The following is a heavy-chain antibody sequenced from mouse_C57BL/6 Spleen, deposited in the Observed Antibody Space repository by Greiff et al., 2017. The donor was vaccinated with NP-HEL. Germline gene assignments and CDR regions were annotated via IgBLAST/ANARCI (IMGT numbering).Heavy chain of an antibody. J-gene: IGHJ4*01. Sequence: QVQLQQPGAELVRPGTSVKFSCKASGYTFTSYWMHWVKPRPGQGLEWIGVIYPSDSYTNYNQKFKGKATLTVDTSSSTAYMQLSSLTSEDSAVYYCARDYGSSYDYAMDDWGQGTSVTVSS. CDR2: IYPSDSYT. V-gene: IGHV1-59*01. CDR1: GYTFTSYW. D-gene: IGHD1-1*01. CDR3: ARDYGSSYDYAMDD.